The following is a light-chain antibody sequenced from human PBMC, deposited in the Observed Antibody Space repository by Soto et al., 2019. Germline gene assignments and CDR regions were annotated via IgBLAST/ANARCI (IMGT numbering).Light chain of an antibody. V-gene: IGKV3-20*01. CDR2: GAS. CDR3: QQYGTLPPT. J-gene: IGKJ4*01. CDR1: QTVSNTY. Sequence: EFVLTQSPGTLSLSPGERATLSCRASQTVSNTYLAWYQQKSGQAPKFLIYGASNRATGIPDSFSGSGSGTDFTLTISRLEPEDFAVYYCQQYGTLPPTFGGGTKVEI.